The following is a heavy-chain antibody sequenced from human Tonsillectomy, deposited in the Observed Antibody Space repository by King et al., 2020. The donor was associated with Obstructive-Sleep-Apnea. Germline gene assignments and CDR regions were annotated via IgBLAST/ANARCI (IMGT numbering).Heavy chain of an antibody. D-gene: IGHD2-15*01. J-gene: IGHJ4*02. CDR1: GGSFSDYY. V-gene: IGHV4-34*01. CDR3: ARGWSPDY. CDR2: INHSGST. Sequence: VQLQQWGAGLLKPSETLSLTCAVYGGSFSDYYWSWIRPPPGKGLEWIGAINHSGSTNYNPSLKSRVSISVDTSKNQISLKLSSVTAADMAVYYCARGWSPDYWGQGTLVTVSS.